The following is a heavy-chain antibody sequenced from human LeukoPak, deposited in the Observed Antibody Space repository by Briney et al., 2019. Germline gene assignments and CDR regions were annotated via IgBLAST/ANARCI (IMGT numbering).Heavy chain of an antibody. D-gene: IGHD3-10*01. CDR1: GFTFSSYS. CDR3: ARRSGSYYAFDY. CDR2: ISSSSSNI. V-gene: IGHV3-21*01. J-gene: IGHJ4*02. Sequence: GGSLRLSCATSGFTFSSYSMKCVRQATGKGLEWVSFISSSSSNIYYADSVKGRFTISRDNAKNSLYLQMNSLRADDTAVYYCARRSGSYYAFDYWGQGTLVTVSS.